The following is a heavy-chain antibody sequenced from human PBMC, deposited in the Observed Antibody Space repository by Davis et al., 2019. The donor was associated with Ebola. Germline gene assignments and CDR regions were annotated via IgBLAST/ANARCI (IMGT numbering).Heavy chain of an antibody. CDR1: GGTFSSYA. D-gene: IGHD2-15*01. V-gene: IGHV1-69*13. Sequence: VKVSCKASGGTFSSYAISWVRQAPGQGLEWMGGIIPIFGTANYAQKFQGRVTITADKSTSTAYMELSSLRSEDTAVYYCARDGYCSGGSCYYFDYWGQGTLVTVSS. CDR2: IIPIFGTA. J-gene: IGHJ4*02. CDR3: ARDGYCSGGSCYYFDY.